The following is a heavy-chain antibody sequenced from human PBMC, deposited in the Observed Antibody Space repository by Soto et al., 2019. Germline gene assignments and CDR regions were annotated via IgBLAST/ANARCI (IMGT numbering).Heavy chain of an antibody. D-gene: IGHD3-10*01. J-gene: IGHJ6*02. CDR2: IIPILGIA. Sequence: QVQLVQSGAEVKKPGSSVKVSCKASGGTFSSYTISWVRQAPGQGIEWMGRIIPILGIANYAQKFQSRVTITADKSTSTAYMELRSLRSEGTAGYYCAGFRGSYGMDVWGQGTTVTVSS. V-gene: IGHV1-69*02. CDR1: GGTFSSYT. CDR3: AGFRGSYGMDV.